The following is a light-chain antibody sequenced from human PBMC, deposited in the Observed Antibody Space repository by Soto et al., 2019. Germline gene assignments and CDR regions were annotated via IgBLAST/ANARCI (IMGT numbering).Light chain of an antibody. V-gene: IGKV3-15*01. Sequence: EIVKPQSPATLSVSPGERATLSCRASQSVSSNLAWYQQKPGQAPRLLIYGASTSATGIPDRFSASGSGTEFPLTISTLQTADFAVFYCQQYDNWPITFGQGTRLEIK. J-gene: IGKJ5*01. CDR2: GAS. CDR3: QQYDNWPIT. CDR1: QSVSSN.